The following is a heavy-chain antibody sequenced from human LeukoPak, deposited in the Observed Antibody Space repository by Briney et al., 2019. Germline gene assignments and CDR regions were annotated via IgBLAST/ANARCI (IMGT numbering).Heavy chain of an antibody. V-gene: IGHV3-9*01. D-gene: IGHD3-22*01. J-gene: IGHJ1*01. CDR1: GFTFDDYA. CDR2: ISWNSGSI. CDR3: ASSYYDSSGYQI. Sequence: GRSLRLSCAASGFTFDDYAMHWVRQAPGKGLEWVSGISWNSGSIGCADSVKGRFTISRDNAKNSLYLQMNSLRAEDTALYYCASSYYDSSGYQIWGQGTLVTVSS.